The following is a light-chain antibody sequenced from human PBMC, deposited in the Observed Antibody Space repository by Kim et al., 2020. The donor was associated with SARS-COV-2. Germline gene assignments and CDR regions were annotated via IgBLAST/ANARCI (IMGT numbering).Light chain of an antibody. CDR1: QSISRH. V-gene: IGKV3-11*01. J-gene: IGKJ1*01. CDR2: GAS. CDR3: QQRHTWPPVT. Sequence: EIVLTQSPATLSLSPGERATLSCRASQSISRHLAWYQHKAGQAPRLLIHGASNRATGIPARFSGSGSGTDFTLTISSLEPEDFAVYYCQQRHTWPPVTFGQGTKVDIK.